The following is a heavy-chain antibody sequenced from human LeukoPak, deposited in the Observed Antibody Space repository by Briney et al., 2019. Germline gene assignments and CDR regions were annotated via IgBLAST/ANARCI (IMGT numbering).Heavy chain of an antibody. Sequence: GGSLRLSCAASGFTFSSYAMSWVRQAPGKGLEWVSAISGSGGSTYYADSVKGRFTISRGNSKNTLYLQMNSLRAEDTAVYYCAKEKQQLVYQYYFDYWGQGTLVTVSS. CDR1: GFTFSSYA. D-gene: IGHD6-13*01. V-gene: IGHV3-23*01. CDR2: ISGSGGST. CDR3: AKEKQQLVYQYYFDY. J-gene: IGHJ4*02.